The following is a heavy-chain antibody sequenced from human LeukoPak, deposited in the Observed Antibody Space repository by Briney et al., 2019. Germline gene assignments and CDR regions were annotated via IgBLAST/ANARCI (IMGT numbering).Heavy chain of an antibody. Sequence: GEPLKISCKGSGYPFDTYWIGWVRKTPGKGLKWMGIINPLDSDTRYSPSFQGQVTFSADKSITTAYLQWSSLAASDTAMYYCTRRIDYGDYDYWGQGTLVTVSS. D-gene: IGHD4-17*01. V-gene: IGHV5-51*01. CDR3: TRRIDYGDYDY. J-gene: IGHJ4*02. CDR2: INPLDSDT. CDR1: GYPFDTYW.